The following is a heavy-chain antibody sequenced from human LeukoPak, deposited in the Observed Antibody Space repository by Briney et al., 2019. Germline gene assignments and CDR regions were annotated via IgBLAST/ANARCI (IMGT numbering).Heavy chain of an antibody. J-gene: IGHJ4*02. CDR3: ARDLYYDILTGEWPLDY. CDR2: INSDGSST. Sequence: PGGSLRLSCAASGFTFSSYWMHWVRQAPGKGLVWVSRINSDGSSTSYADSVEGRFTISRDNAKNTLYLQMNSLRAEDTAVYYCARDLYYDILTGEWPLDYWGQGTLVTVSS. V-gene: IGHV3-74*01. CDR1: GFTFSSYW. D-gene: IGHD3-9*01.